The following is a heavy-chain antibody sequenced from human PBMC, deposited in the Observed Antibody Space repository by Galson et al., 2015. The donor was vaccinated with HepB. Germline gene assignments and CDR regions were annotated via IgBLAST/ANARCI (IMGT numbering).Heavy chain of an antibody. CDR2: IYWDDDK. Sequence: PALVKPTQTLTLTCTFSGFSLSTSGVGVGWIRQPPGKALEWLALIYWDDDKRYSPSLKSRLTITKDTSKNQVVLTMTNMDPVDTATYYCAHRRYYDSSGYYSVKNWFDPWGQGTLVTVSS. CDR1: GFSLSTSGVG. D-gene: IGHD3-22*01. CDR3: AHRRYYDSSGYYSVKNWFDP. V-gene: IGHV2-5*02. J-gene: IGHJ5*02.